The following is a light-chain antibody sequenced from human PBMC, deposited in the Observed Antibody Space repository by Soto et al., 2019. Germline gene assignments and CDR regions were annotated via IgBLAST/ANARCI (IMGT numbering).Light chain of an antibody. CDR1: QGIRDY. CDR2: GAS. V-gene: IGKV1-9*01. CDR3: QQFNAYPLI. J-gene: IGKJ4*01. Sequence: DIQLTQSPSFLSASVGDRVTISCRASQGIRDYLAWYQQKPGKAPKLLIYGASTLQSGVPSRFSGSASGTEFTLTISSLQPEDFATYFCQQFNAYPLIFGGGTKLEIK.